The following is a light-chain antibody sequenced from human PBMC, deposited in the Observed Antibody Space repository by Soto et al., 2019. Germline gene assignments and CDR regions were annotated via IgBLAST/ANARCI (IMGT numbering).Light chain of an antibody. CDR2: DVS. CDR1: SSDVGGYNY. V-gene: IGLV2-14*01. J-gene: IGLJ1*01. Sequence: QSALTQPASVSGSPGQSITISCTGTSSDVGGYNYVSWYQQHPGKAPKLMIYDVSNRPSGVSNRFSGSKSGNTASLTISGLQAEYEADYYCSSYTSSSTILYVFGTGTKLTVL. CDR3: SSYTSSSTILYV.